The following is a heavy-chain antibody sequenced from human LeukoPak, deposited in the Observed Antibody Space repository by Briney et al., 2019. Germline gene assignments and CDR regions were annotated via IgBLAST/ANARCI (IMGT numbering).Heavy chain of an antibody. Sequence: GGSLRLSCAASGFTFSSYAMSWVRQAPEKGLEWVSAISGSGGTTYYADSVKGRFTISRDNSKNTLYLQMNSLRAEDTAVYYCAKEPLYCGGDCYGPFDYWGQGTLVTVSS. CDR3: AKEPLYCGGDCYGPFDY. J-gene: IGHJ4*02. CDR1: GFTFSSYA. CDR2: ISGSGGTT. V-gene: IGHV3-23*01. D-gene: IGHD2-21*02.